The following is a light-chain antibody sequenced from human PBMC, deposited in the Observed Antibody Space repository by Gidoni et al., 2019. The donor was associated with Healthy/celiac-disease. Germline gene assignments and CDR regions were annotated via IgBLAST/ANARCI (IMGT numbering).Light chain of an antibody. CDR3: QQLSSSPLT. CDR2: AAS. V-gene: IGKV1-9*01. Sequence: SPSFLSASVGDRVTITCRASQGISSYLAWYQQKPGKAPKLLIYAASTLQGGVPSRFSGSGSGTEFTLTISSLQPEDFATYSCQQLSSSPLTFDPGTKVDIK. J-gene: IGKJ3*01. CDR1: QGISSY.